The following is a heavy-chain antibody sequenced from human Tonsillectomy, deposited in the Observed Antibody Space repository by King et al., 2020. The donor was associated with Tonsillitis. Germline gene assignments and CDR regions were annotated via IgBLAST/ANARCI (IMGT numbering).Heavy chain of an antibody. D-gene: IGHD2-2*01. CDR1: GLIFRTYN. V-gene: IGHV3-30-3*01. J-gene: IGHJ6*02. CDR3: ARDPQSGNVHQYSNDMAD. Sequence: VQLVESGGGVVQPGRSLRLSCAASGLIFRTYNMHWVRQAPGKGLEWVAGISYDGSSSYYAYSVQGRFTISGDKAGKTLFLQMNSLRVEETAVYYCARDPQSGNVHQYSNDMADWGQATTVTVAS. CDR2: ISYDGSSS.